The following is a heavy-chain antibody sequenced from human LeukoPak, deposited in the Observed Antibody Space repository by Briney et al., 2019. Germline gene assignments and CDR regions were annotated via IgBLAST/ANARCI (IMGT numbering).Heavy chain of an antibody. D-gene: IGHD6-19*01. CDR1: GGSISSYY. J-gene: IGHJ4*02. V-gene: IGHV4-59*08. Sequence: SETLSLTCTVSGGSISSYYWSWIRQPPGKGLEWMGYIYYRGSTNYNPSLKSRSTISVDTSKTQFSLKLSSVTAADTAVYYCARHEGISGWYYFDYWGQGTLVTVSS. CDR3: ARHEGISGWYYFDY. CDR2: IYYRGST.